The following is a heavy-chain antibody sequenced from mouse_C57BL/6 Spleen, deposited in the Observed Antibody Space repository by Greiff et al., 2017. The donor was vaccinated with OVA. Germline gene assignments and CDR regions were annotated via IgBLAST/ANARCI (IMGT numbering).Heavy chain of an antibody. D-gene: IGHD1-1*01. V-gene: IGHV1-61*01. CDR2: IYPSDSET. J-gene: IGHJ1*03. Sequence: VQLQQPGAELVRPGSSVKLSCKASGYTFTSYWMDWVKQRPGQGLEWIGNIYPSDSETHYNQKFKDKATLTVDKSSSTAYMQLSSLTSEDSAVYYCAREPPYYGSSYGYFDVWGTGTTVTVSS. CDR1: GYTFTSYW. CDR3: AREPPYYGSSYGYFDV.